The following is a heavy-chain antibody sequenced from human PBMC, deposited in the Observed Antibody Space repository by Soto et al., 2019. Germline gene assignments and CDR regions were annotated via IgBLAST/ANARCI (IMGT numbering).Heavy chain of an antibody. CDR3: AKFFVGTGGSSGWPWYFDH. Sequence: EVQLLESGGGLVQPGGSLRLSCAASGFTFSNYAMSWVRQAPGKGLEWVSAISGSGGTTYNADSVKGRFTISRDNSKNPLYLQMDSLRAEDTAVYYCAKFFVGTGGSSGWPWYFDHWGQGTLVTVSS. D-gene: IGHD6-25*01. CDR1: GFTFSNYA. V-gene: IGHV3-23*01. J-gene: IGHJ4*02. CDR2: ISGSGGTT.